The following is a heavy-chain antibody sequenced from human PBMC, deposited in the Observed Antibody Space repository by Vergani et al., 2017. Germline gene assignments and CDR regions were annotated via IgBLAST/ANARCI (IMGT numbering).Heavy chain of an antibody. J-gene: IGHJ5*02. CDR1: GGSISSYY. D-gene: IGHD6-13*01. CDR3: ARHTQTWSAAAGSGWFDP. V-gene: IGHV4-4*07. Sequence: QVQLQESGPGLVKPSETLSLTCTVSGGSISSYYWSWIRQPAGKGLEWIGRIYTSGSTYYNPSLKSRVTISVDTSKNQFSLKLSSVTAADTAVYYCARHTQTWSAAAGSGWFDPWGQGTLVTVSS. CDR2: IYTSGST.